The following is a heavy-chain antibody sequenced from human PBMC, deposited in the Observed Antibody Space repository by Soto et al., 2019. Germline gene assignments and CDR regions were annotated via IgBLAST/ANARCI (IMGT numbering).Heavy chain of an antibody. CDR2: IDPSDSYT. CDR3: TRHTGYDSSLDY. V-gene: IGHV5-10-1*01. D-gene: IGHD5-12*01. CDR1: GYTFTGHW. J-gene: IGHJ4*02. Sequence: RGEPLKISCQGSGYTFTGHWISWVRQMPGKGLEWMGRIDPSDSYTDYSPTVQGHVTMSADKSINTAYLQWSSLQASDTAVYYCTRHTGYDSSLDYWGQGTLVTVSS.